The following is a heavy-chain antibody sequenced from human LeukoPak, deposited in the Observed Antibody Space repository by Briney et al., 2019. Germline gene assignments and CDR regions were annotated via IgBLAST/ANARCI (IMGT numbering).Heavy chain of an antibody. Sequence: ASVKVSCKASGYTFTGYYMHWVRQAPGQGLEWMGRTNPNSGGTNYAQKFQGRVTMTRDTSISTAYMELSRLRSDDAAVYYCARGKGITIFGVVSVFDPWGQGTLVTVSS. V-gene: IGHV1-2*06. CDR3: ARGKGITIFGVVSVFDP. J-gene: IGHJ5*02. CDR1: GYTFTGYY. CDR2: TNPNSGGT. D-gene: IGHD3-3*01.